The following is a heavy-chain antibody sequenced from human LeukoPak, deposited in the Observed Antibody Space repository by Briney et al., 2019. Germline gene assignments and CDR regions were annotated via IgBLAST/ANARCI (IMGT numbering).Heavy chain of an antibody. J-gene: IGHJ4*02. CDR3: ARGWSFDSASRSDF. Sequence: SVKVSCKTSGDTFSSYGISWVRQAPGQGLEWVGRIIPIVGSTNYAEKLQGRVTITADKSTSTVYMELSSLRSEDTAVYYCARGWSFDSASRSDFWGQGTLVTVSS. D-gene: IGHD3-22*01. CDR1: GDTFSSYG. CDR2: IIPIVGST. V-gene: IGHV1-69*04.